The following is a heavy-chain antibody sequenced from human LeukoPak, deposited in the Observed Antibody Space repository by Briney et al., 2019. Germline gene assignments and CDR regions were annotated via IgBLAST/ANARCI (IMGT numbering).Heavy chain of an antibody. J-gene: IGHJ4*02. D-gene: IGHD2-21*02. CDR1: GYSFTNYW. CDR3: ARRSYCGGDCYSDY. CDR2: IYPGDSDI. V-gene: IGHV5-51*01. Sequence: GESLKISCKGSGYSFTNYWIGWVRQMPGKGLEWMGIIYPGDSDIRYSPSFQGQVTISADKSISTAYLQWGSLKASDTAMYYCARRSYCGGDCYSDYWGQGTLVTVSS.